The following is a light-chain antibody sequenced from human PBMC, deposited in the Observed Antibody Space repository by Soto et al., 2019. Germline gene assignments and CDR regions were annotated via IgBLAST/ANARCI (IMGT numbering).Light chain of an antibody. CDR3: HQRQSWPRT. V-gene: IGKV3-11*01. Sequence: EVVLTQSPVTLSLSPGERATLSCRASQSFRGLLAWYQQKPGQAPRLLIYDASNRATGVPARFSGSGSGTDFTLTISDVQPEDFAIYYCHQRQSWPRTFGQGTKVDIK. CDR1: QSFRGL. CDR2: DAS. J-gene: IGKJ1*01.